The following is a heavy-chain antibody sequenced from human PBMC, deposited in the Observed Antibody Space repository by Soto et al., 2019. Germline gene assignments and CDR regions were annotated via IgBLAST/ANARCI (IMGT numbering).Heavy chain of an antibody. CDR2: ICPGDSDT. CDR3: ARHGEANGTDV. J-gene: IGHJ6*02. Sequence: GESLKISCKGSGYSFTSYWIGGVRQMPGKDLEWMGIICPGDSDTRYGPSFQGQVTISADKSISTAYLQWSSLKSSDTAMYYCARHGEANGTDVWGQGTTVTVSS. V-gene: IGHV5-51*01. CDR1: GYSFTSYW. D-gene: IGHD3-10*01.